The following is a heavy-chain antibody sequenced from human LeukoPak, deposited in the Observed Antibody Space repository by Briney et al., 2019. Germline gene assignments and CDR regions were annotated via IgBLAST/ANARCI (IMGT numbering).Heavy chain of an antibody. V-gene: IGHV4-4*02. J-gene: IGHJ5*02. D-gene: IGHD3-9*01. CDR1: GGSISSSNW. Sequence: SETLSLTCAVSGGSISSSNWWSWVRQPPGKGLEWIGEIYYSGSTNYNPSLKSRVTISVDTSKNQFSLKLSSVTAADTAVYYCARWTYYDILTGYTGGFDPWGQGTLVTVSS. CDR2: IYYSGST. CDR3: ARWTYYDILTGYTGGFDP.